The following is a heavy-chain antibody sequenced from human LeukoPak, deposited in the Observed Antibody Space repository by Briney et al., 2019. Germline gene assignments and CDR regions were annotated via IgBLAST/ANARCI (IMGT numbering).Heavy chain of an antibody. CDR3: AKDTYSSSWGHYYYYMDV. J-gene: IGHJ6*03. V-gene: IGHV3-23*01. Sequence: GGSLRLSCAASGFTFSSYAMSWVRQAPGKGLEWVSAISGSGGSTYYADSVKGRFTISRDNSKNTLYLQMNSLRAEDTAVYYCAKDTYSSSWGHYYYYMDVWGKGTTVTVSS. CDR2: ISGSGGST. D-gene: IGHD6-13*01. CDR1: GFTFSSYA.